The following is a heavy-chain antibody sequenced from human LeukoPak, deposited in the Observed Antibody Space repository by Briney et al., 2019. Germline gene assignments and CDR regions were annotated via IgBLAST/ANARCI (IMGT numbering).Heavy chain of an antibody. CDR2: VNRDGSET. CDR1: GFTFSNSW. J-gene: IGHJ6*02. V-gene: IGHV3-7*03. Sequence: GGSLRLSCAASGFTFSNSWMTWVRQVPGRGPEWVANVNRDGSETYYLDSVKGRFTISKDNAKNSLYLQMNSLRAEDTALYHCARNNGMDVWGQGTTVIVSS. CDR3: ARNNGMDV.